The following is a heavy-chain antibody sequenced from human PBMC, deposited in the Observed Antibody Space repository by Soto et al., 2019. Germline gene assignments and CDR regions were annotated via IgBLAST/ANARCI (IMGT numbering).Heavy chain of an antibody. CDR3: AGGGSGYVWFNEF. D-gene: IGHD3-22*01. Sequence: QEQLVQSGAEVKKPGSSVKVSCKASGGIFSSYAISWVRQAPGQGLEWMGGIIPIFGTANYAQKFQGRVTIAADESAYTASVDLSSLESEDTAIYYCAGGGSGYVWFNEFWGQGTLVTVSS. V-gene: IGHV1-69*01. CDR1: GGIFSSYA. J-gene: IGHJ4*02. CDR2: IIPIFGTA.